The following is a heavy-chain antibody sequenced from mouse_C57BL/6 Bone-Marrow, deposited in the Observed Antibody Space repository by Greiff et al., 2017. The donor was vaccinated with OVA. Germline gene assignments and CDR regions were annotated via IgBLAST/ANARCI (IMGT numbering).Heavy chain of an antibody. CDR2: IYPGDGDT. CDR3: ARFITTVVATHWYFDV. J-gene: IGHJ1*03. D-gene: IGHD1-1*01. Sequence: VQRVESGAELVKPGASVKISCKASGYAFSSYWMNWVKQRPGKGLEWIGQIYPGDGDTNYNGKFKGKATLTADKSSSTAYMQHSSLTSEDSAVYFCARFITTVVATHWYFDVWGTGTTVTVSS. CDR1: GYAFSSYW. V-gene: IGHV1-80*01.